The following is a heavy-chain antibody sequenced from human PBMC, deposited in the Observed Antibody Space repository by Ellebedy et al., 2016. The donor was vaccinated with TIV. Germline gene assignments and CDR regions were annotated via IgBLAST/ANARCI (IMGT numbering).Heavy chain of an antibody. Sequence: MPSETLSLTCTVSGGSISSDNYYWNWIRQHPGKGLEWIGYIYSSGSTYYNPSLKSRITISVDTSRNQFSLKLNSVTAADTAMYYCARSPYGPFDYWGQGTLVTVSS. CDR2: IYSSGST. J-gene: IGHJ4*02. CDR1: GGSISSDNYY. V-gene: IGHV4-31*03. CDR3: ARSPYGPFDY. D-gene: IGHD4-17*01.